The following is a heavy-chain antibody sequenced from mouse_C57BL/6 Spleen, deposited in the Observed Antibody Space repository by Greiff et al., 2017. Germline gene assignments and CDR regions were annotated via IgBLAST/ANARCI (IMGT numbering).Heavy chain of an antibody. CDR2: INPSNGGT. CDR1: GYTFTSYW. Sequence: VQLQQSGTELVKPGASVKLSCKASGYTFTSYWMHWVKQRPGQGLEWIGNINPSNGGTNYNEKFKSKATLTVDKSSSTAYMQLSSLTSEDSAVYYCALTTVVSYWYFDVGGTGTTVTVSS. D-gene: IGHD1-1*01. CDR3: ALTTVVSYWYFDV. J-gene: IGHJ1*03. V-gene: IGHV1-53*01.